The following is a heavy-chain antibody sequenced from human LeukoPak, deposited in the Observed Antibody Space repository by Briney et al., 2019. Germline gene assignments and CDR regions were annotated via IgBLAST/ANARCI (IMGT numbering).Heavy chain of an antibody. Sequence: ASVKVSCKASGYTFTTYGISWVRQAPGQGLEWMGRIIPILGIANYAQKFQGRVTITADKSTSTAYMELSSLRSEDTAVYYCASVRSHYWGQGTLVTVSS. CDR2: IIPILGIA. CDR3: ASVRSHY. V-gene: IGHV1-69*04. CDR1: GYTFTTYG. J-gene: IGHJ4*02.